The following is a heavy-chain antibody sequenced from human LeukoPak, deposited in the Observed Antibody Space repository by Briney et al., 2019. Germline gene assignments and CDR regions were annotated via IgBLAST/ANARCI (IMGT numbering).Heavy chain of an antibody. CDR3: ARGWASGSYYNY. D-gene: IGHD1-26*01. Sequence: PSETLSLTCTVSGGSISSSSYYWNWIRQPPGKGLEWTGYIYYSGSTNYNPSLRRRVTISVDTSKNQFSLKLSSVTAADTAVYYCARGWASGSYYNYWGQGTLVTVSS. CDR1: GGSISSSSYY. J-gene: IGHJ4*02. CDR2: IYYSGST. V-gene: IGHV4-61*01.